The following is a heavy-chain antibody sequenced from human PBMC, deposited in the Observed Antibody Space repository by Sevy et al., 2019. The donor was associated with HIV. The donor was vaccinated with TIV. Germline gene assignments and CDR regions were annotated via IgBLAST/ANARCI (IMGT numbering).Heavy chain of an antibody. CDR3: AKDLRPDYYDSAGRYYYYAMDV. Sequence: GGSLRLSCVGSGFTFGDYVMHWVRQAPAKGLEWVSGMSWSGATIGYADSVKGRFTISRDDAKSSLYLEMNSLRPEDTALYFCAKDLRPDYYDSAGRYYYYAMDVWGQGTPVTVSS. V-gene: IGHV3-9*01. CDR1: GFTFGDYV. J-gene: IGHJ6*02. D-gene: IGHD3-22*01. CDR2: MSWSGATI.